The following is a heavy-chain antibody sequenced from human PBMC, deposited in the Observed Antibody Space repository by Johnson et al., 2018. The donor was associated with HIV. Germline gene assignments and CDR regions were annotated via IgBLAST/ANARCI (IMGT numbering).Heavy chain of an antibody. CDR1: GFTFSTYA. V-gene: IGHV3-23*01. J-gene: IGHJ3*02. D-gene: IGHD2-2*01. CDR2: INNSGGGT. CDR3: VRRISSASQAFDI. Sequence: EVQLLESGGGLVQPGGSLRLSCVASGFTFSTYAMSWVRQAPGKGLEWVSIINNSGGGTYYADSVKGRFTISRDNSKNTLYLQMNSLRAEDTAVYSCVRRISSASQAFDIWGQGTVVTVSS.